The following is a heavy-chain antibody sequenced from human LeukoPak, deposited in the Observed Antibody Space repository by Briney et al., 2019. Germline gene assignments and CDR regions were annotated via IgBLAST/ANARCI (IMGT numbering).Heavy chain of an antibody. D-gene: IGHD3-22*01. CDR2: ISASGSPT. CDR1: GFTFSSFA. J-gene: IGHJ3*02. CDR3: AREAYCYDSSGYVHDAFDI. Sequence: GGSLRLSCAASGFTFSSFAMTWVRQAPGKRLEWVSLISASGSPTYYADSVKGRFTISRDNAKNSLYLQMNSLRAEDTAVYYCAREAYCYDSSGYVHDAFDIWGQGTVVTVSS. V-gene: IGHV3-23*01.